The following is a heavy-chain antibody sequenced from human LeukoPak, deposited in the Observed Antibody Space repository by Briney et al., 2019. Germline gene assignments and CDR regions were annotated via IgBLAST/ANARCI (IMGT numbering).Heavy chain of an antibody. V-gene: IGHV3-7*01. J-gene: IGHJ4*02. Sequence: GGSPRLSCAASGFTFSSYWMTWVRQAPGKGLEWVANINQDGSVKYYVYSVKGRFTISRDNAKNSLYLQMNSLRAEDTAVYYCARIGYASSSLDYWGQGTLVTVSS. CDR2: INQDGSVK. CDR1: GFTFSSYW. D-gene: IGHD6-6*01. CDR3: ARIGYASSSLDY.